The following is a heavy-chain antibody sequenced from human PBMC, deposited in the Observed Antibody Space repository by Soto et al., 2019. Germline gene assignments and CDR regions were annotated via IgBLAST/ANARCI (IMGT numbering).Heavy chain of an antibody. CDR3: ASTWNCGGDCHHRGKFDY. J-gene: IGHJ4*02. D-gene: IGHD2-21*02. CDR2: IYYSGST. V-gene: IGHV4-39*01. CDR1: GGSISSSSYY. Sequence: QLQLQESGPGLVKPSETLSLTCTVSGGSISSSSYYWGWIRQPPGKGLEWIGSIYYSGSTYYNPSLKSRVTISVDSSKNQFSLKLSSVTAAGTAVYYCASTWNCGGDCHHRGKFDYWGQGTLVTVSS.